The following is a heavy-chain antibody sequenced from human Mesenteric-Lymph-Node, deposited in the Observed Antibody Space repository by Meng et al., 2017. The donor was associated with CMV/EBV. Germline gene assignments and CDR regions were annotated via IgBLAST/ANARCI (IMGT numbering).Heavy chain of an antibody. Sequence: GGSLRLSCAASRFAFSDYAMHWVRQAPGKGLEWVALIAYDGSNKYYADSVKGRFTISRDNSKNTLHLQMNSLSAEDTAVYYCTKVLKDNSRWYNYYYYAMDVWGQGTTVTVSS. CDR1: RFAFSDYA. CDR3: TKVLKDNSRWYNYYYYAMDV. J-gene: IGHJ6*02. V-gene: IGHV3-30*04. D-gene: IGHD6-13*01. CDR2: IAYDGSNK.